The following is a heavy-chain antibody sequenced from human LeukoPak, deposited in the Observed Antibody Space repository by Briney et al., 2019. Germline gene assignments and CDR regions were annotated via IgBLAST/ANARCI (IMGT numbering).Heavy chain of an antibody. J-gene: IGHJ3*02. CDR3: AREAFRSSIPHAFDI. CDR2: IYYSGST. Sequence: SQTLSLTCTVSGGSISSGGYYWSWIRQHPGKGLEWIGYIYYSGSTYYNPSLKSRVTISVDTSKNQFSLKLSSVTAADTAVYYCAREAFRSSIPHAFDIWGQGTMVTVSS. V-gene: IGHV4-31*03. CDR1: GGSISSGGYY.